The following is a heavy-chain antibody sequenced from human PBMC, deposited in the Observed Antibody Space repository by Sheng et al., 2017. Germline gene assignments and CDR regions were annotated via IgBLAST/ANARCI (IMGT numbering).Heavy chain of an antibody. CDR3: ARVGFPNNAGWYVAY. Sequence: EVQLVESGGGLVQPGGSLRLSCSASGFSFSGYWMSWVRQAPGKGLEWVATISQGGSQRSYVDSVKGRFTISRDNAKNSLYLQMNSLRAEDTAVYYCARVGFPNNAGWYVAYWG. CDR1: GFSFSGYW. J-gene: IGHJ4*01. D-gene: IGHD6-19*01. CDR2: ISQGGSQR. V-gene: IGHV3-7*01.